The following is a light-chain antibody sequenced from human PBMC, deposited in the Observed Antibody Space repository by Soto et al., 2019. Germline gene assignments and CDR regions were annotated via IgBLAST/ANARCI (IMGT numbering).Light chain of an antibody. V-gene: IGKV3-15*01. CDR1: QDLNDN. Sequence: MTQSPATVSVSPGERVTFSCRANQDLNDNLAWYQQFPGQAPRLLIYDASTRATNIPARFRGSGSGTDFSLTITSLQSEDVAVYYCQQYRGWPLSFGGGTNVEIK. CDR2: DAS. J-gene: IGKJ4*01. CDR3: QQYRGWPLS.